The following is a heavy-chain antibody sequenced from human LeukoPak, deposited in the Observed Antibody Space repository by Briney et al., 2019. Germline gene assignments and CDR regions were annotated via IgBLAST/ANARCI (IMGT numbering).Heavy chain of an antibody. J-gene: IGHJ3*02. D-gene: IGHD3-22*01. Sequence: SETLSLTCTVSGGSISGYYWSWIRQPPGKGLEWIGYIYYRGSTNYNPSLKSRVTISVDTSKNQFSLKLSSVTAADTAVYYCARAKGYYDSSGYRDGFDIWGQGTMVTVSS. CDR2: IYYRGST. CDR3: ARAKGYYDSSGYRDGFDI. CDR1: GGSISGYY. V-gene: IGHV4-59*01.